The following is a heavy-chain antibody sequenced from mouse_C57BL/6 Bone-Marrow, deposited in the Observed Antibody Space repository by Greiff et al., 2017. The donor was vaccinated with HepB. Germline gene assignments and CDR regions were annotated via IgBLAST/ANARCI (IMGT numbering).Heavy chain of an antibody. CDR1: GFTFSDYG. CDR2: ISNFAYSI. J-gene: IGHJ1*03. D-gene: IGHD2-4*01. CDR3: ARRDYDYVYFDV. Sequence: EVQGVESGGGLVQPGGSLKLSCAASGFTFSDYGMAWVRQAPRKGPEWVAFISNFAYSIYYADTVTGRFTISRENAKNTLYLEMSSLRSEDTAMYYCARRDYDYVYFDVWGTGTTVTVSS. V-gene: IGHV5-15*04.